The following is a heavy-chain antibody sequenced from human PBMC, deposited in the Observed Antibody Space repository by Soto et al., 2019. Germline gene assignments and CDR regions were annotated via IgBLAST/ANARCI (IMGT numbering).Heavy chain of an antibody. Sequence: ASVKVSCKASGGTFSSYAISWVRQAPGQGLEWMGGIIPIFGTANYAQKFQGRVTITADESTSTAYMELSSLRSEDTAVYYCASAHDRSGYYHRVTFDYWGQGTLVTVSS. V-gene: IGHV1-69*13. D-gene: IGHD3-22*01. CDR1: GGTFSSYA. J-gene: IGHJ4*02. CDR3: ASAHDRSGYYHRVTFDY. CDR2: IIPIFGTA.